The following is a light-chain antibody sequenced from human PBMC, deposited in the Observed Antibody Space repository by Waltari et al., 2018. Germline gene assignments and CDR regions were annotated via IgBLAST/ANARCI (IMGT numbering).Light chain of an antibody. Sequence: QSALTQPASVSGSPGQSITISCTGTSSDVGSYNLVSWYRQHPVKAPKLLIYEVSKRPSWVSNRFSVSKSGNAASLTISELQAEDEADYYCCSYAGSSTPYVFGTGTKVTVL. CDR1: SSDVGSYNL. CDR2: EVS. CDR3: CSYAGSSTPYV. V-gene: IGLV2-23*02. J-gene: IGLJ1*01.